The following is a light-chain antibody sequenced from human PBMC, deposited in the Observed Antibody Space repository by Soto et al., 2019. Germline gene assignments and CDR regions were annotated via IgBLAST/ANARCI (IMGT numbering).Light chain of an antibody. Sequence: DIQMTQSPSTLSAYVGDRVTITCRASQSISNWLAWYQQKPGKVPKLLIYKASSLESGVPSRFSGSASGTEFTITISSLQPDYFATYYCQRYDSYRTFGQGTTVEIK. J-gene: IGKJ1*01. CDR3: QRYDSYRT. CDR2: KAS. V-gene: IGKV1-5*03. CDR1: QSISNW.